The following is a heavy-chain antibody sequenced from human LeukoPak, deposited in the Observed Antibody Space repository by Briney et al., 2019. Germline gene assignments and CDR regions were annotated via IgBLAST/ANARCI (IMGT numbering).Heavy chain of an antibody. V-gene: IGHV3-11*04. CDR1: GFTFSDYY. Sequence: GGSLRLSCAASGFTFSDYYMTWIRQAPGEGVERVAYITNSGSILYYADSVKGRFTISRDNAKNSLFLQMNSLRAEDTAVYYCARDGSRSWSLNTWFDPWGQGTQVTVSS. J-gene: IGHJ5*02. CDR3: ARDGSRSWSLNTWFDP. D-gene: IGHD6-13*01. CDR2: ITNSGSIL.